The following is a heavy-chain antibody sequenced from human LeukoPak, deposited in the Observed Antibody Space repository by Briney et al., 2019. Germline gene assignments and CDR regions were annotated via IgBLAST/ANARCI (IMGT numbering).Heavy chain of an antibody. J-gene: IGHJ6*02. Sequence: PSETLSLTCAVYGGSFSGYYWSWIRQPPGKGLEWIGEINHSGSTNYNPSLKSRVTISVDTSKNQFSLKLSSVTAADTAVYYCARKNNLRDYYYGMDVWGQGTTVTVSS. V-gene: IGHV4-34*01. D-gene: IGHD1-14*01. CDR1: GGSFSGYY. CDR2: INHSGST. CDR3: ARKNNLRDYYYGMDV.